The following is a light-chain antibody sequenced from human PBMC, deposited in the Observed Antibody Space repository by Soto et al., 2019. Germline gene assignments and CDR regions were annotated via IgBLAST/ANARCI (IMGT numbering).Light chain of an antibody. CDR2: GAS. CDR3: QQYGVSTRT. Sequence: EIVMTQSPATLSVSPGERATLSCRASQSVTTQLAWYQQKPGQAPRLIIHGASSRATGVPDRITGSGSGTDFSLSIIRLEPEDFAVYYCQQYGVSTRTFGQGTKVDIK. CDR1: QSVTTQ. V-gene: IGKV3-20*01. J-gene: IGKJ1*01.